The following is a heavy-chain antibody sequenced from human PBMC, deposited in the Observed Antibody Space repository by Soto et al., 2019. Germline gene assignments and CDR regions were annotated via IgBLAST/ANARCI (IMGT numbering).Heavy chain of an antibody. Sequence: QVQLVQSGAEVKKPGSSVKVSCKASGGTFSSYRINWVRQAPGQGLEWVGGIVPIYRTADYAQKFQGRVTITADESARTSYMELRSLKSQETAVYYCVRDSGAKLSSSWGQGTLVTVYS. CDR2: IVPIYRTA. CDR1: GGTFSSYR. D-gene: IGHD6-13*01. J-gene: IGHJ4*02. V-gene: IGHV1-69*01. CDR3: VRDSGAKLSSS.